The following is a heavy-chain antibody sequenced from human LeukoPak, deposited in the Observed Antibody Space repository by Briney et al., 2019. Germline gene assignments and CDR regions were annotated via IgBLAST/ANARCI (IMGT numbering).Heavy chain of an antibody. D-gene: IGHD6-19*01. CDR3: AKDRVSGQWLVGKYDY. CDR2: ISDSGGST. J-gene: IGHJ4*02. CDR1: GFTFSSYA. V-gene: IGHV3-23*01. Sequence: RGSLRLSCAASGFTFSSYAMSWVRQAPGKGLEWVSGISDSGGSTYFADSVKGRFIISRDNSKNTLYLQMNSLRAEDTAVYYCAKDRVSGQWLVGKYDYWGQGTLVTVSS.